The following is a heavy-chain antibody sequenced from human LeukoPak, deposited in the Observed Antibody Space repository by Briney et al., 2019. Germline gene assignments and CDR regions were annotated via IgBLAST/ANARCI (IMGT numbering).Heavy chain of an antibody. D-gene: IGHD3-22*01. J-gene: IGHJ4*02. Sequence: EASVKVSCKASGYTFTSYYIHWVRQAPGQGLECMGIINPRSSSKTYAQKFQGRVTMTRDTSTSTVYMEVRSLRSEDGAVYSCARLFNYYDNSGYYQYYFDYWGQGTLVTVSS. CDR1: GYTFTSYY. V-gene: IGHV1-46*01. CDR2: INPRSSSK. CDR3: ARLFNYYDNSGYYQYYFDY.